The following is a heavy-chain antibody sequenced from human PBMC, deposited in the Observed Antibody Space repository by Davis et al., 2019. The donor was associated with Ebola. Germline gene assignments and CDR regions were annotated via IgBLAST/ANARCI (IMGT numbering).Heavy chain of an antibody. J-gene: IGHJ5*02. D-gene: IGHD6-13*01. V-gene: IGHV3-23*01. Sequence: LSLTCAASGFTFSSYAMSWVRQAPGKGLEWVSAISGSGGSTYYADSVKGRFTISRDNSKNTLYLQMNSLRAEDTAVYYCAKDQYSSSWYGWFDPWGQGTLVTVSS. CDR3: AKDQYSSSWYGWFDP. CDR1: GFTFSSYA. CDR2: ISGSGGST.